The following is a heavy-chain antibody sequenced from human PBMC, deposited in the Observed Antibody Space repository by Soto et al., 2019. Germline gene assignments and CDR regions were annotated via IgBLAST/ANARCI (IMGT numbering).Heavy chain of an antibody. CDR1: GDSVSSNSAV. Sequence: SQTLSLTCAISGDSVSSNSAVWNWIRQSPSRGLEWLGRTYYRSQWHYEYAVFVQSRISIDPDTSKNQFSLQLSSVTPEDTAVYYCVRLVGNSWLDHWGQGTLVTVSS. CDR2: TYYRSQWHY. V-gene: IGHV6-1*01. CDR3: VRLVGNSWLDH. J-gene: IGHJ4*02. D-gene: IGHD3-9*01.